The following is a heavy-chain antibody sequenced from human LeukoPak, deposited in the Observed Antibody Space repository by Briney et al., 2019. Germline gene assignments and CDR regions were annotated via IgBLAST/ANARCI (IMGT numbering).Heavy chain of an antibody. Sequence: GGSLRLSCAASGFTFRSNAMSWVRQVPGKGLEWVSIISGDGEGTYYADSVKGRFSISRDISKNTLYLQMNSLRAEDTAVYYCARDPPILTGYTSGDYWGQGTLVTVSS. CDR3: ARDPPILTGYTSGDY. V-gene: IGHV3-23*01. D-gene: IGHD3-9*01. CDR2: ISGDGEGT. J-gene: IGHJ4*02. CDR1: GFTFRSNA.